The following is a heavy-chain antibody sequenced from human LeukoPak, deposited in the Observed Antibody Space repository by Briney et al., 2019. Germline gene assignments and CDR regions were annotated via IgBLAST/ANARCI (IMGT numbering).Heavy chain of an antibody. CDR1: GFTFSNAW. Sequence: GSLRLSCAASGFTFSNAWINWVRQAPGKGLEWVGRIKSKTDGGTTDYAAPVKGRFTISRDDSKTTLYLQMNSLKTEDTAVYYCTTEPPTVTTIYYYGMDVWGQGTTVTVSS. D-gene: IGHD4-11*01. CDR3: TTEPPTVTTIYYYGMDV. V-gene: IGHV3-15*07. J-gene: IGHJ6*02. CDR2: IKSKTDGGTT.